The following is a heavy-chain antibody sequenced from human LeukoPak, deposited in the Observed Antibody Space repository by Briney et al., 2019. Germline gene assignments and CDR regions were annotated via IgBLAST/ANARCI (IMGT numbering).Heavy chain of an antibody. Sequence: QPGGSLRLSCTASGFTFSTYAMSWVRQAPGKGLEWVSSISDTGSNTYYADSVKGRFTVSRDNSKNTLYLQMSSLRADDTAVYYCATPRGIVVVVAAPSFDFWGQGTLVTVSS. J-gene: IGHJ4*02. CDR3: ATPRGIVVVVAAPSFDF. V-gene: IGHV3-23*01. CDR2: ISDTGSNT. CDR1: GFTFSTYA. D-gene: IGHD2-15*01.